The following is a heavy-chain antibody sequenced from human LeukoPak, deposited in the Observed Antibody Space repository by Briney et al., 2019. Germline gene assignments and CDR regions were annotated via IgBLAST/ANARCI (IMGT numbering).Heavy chain of an antibody. Sequence: SETLSLTCTVSGGSISSYYWSWIRQPPGKGLEWIGEINHSGSTNYNPSLKSRVTISVDTSNNQFSLKLSSVTAADTAVYYCARGRIQLWLFSYFGYWGQGTLVTVSS. D-gene: IGHD5-18*01. V-gene: IGHV4-34*01. CDR2: INHSGST. J-gene: IGHJ4*02. CDR1: GGSISSYY. CDR3: ARGRIQLWLFSYFGY.